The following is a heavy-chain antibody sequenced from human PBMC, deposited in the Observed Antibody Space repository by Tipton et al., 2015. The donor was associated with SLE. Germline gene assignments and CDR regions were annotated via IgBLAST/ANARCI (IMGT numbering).Heavy chain of an antibody. Sequence: TLSLTCAVSGYSISSGYYWGWLRQPPGKGLQWIGSIYHRGDTYSNPSLKNRVTMSVDTSENQFSLKLSSLTAADTAVYYCARERSSGWSYYFDQWGQGTLVTVSS. J-gene: IGHJ4*02. V-gene: IGHV4-38-2*02. D-gene: IGHD6-19*01. CDR3: ARERSSGWSYYFDQ. CDR1: GYSISSGYY. CDR2: IYHRGDT.